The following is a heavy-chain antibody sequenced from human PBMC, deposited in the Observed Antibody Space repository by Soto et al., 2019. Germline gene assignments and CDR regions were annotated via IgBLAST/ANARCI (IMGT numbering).Heavy chain of an antibody. CDR1: GYTFTSHY. CDR3: TIELSTYNWFDP. V-gene: IGHV1-2*02. D-gene: IGHD3-10*01. Sequence: ASVKVSCKASGYTFTSHYIHWVRQAPGQGLEWMAIINPYGGSTNYAQKFQGRVNMTGDTSLSAAYMELSSLTSDDTAVYYCTIELSTYNWFDPWGQGTQVTVSS. J-gene: IGHJ5*02. CDR2: INPYGGST.